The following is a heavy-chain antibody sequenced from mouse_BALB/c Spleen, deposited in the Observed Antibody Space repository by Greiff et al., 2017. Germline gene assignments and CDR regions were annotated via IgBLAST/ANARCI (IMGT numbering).Heavy chain of an antibody. CDR1: GYTFTDYW. V-gene: IGHV1-69*01. J-gene: IGHJ2*01. CDR3: ARGGTTVVDYFDY. CDR2: IDTSDSYT. D-gene: IGHD1-1*01. Sequence: QVQLKQPGAELVMPGASVKMSCKASGYTFTDYWMHWVKQRPGQGLEWIGAIDTSDSYTSYNQKFKGKATLTVDESSSTAYMQLSSLTSEDSAVYYCARGGTTVVDYFDYWGQGTTLTVSS.